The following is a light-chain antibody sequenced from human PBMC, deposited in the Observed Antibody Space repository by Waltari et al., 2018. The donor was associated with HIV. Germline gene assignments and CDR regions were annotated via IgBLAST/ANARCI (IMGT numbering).Light chain of an antibody. CDR3: QQAKTFPVT. CDR2: SAS. CDR1: QGIRNS. V-gene: IGKV1-12*01. Sequence: IQIAQSPSSVPGSVGDRVTINSRGRQGIRNSLAWYQQRPGEAPKLLIYSASNLQTGVPSRFSGSGSGTDFTLTISSLQPEDFATYYCQQAKTFPVTFGPGTKV. J-gene: IGKJ3*01.